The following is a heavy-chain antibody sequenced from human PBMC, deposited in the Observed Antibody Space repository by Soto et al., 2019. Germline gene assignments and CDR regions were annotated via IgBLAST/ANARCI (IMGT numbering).Heavy chain of an antibody. CDR2: IKPFXSEK. V-gene: IGHV3-7*03. CDR3: ARVGDYYDSSGSDAFDL. J-gene: IGHJ3*01. D-gene: IGHD3-22*01. Sequence: GGSLRFWSRPALFTFSSHWVSSVRPTPGKGLELVANIKPFXSEKYYVDYVKCRFTIFRDNAKNSLYLQMNSLRAEDTAVYNCARVGDYYDSSGSDAFDLVGQGPMVTVSS. CDR1: LFTFSSHW.